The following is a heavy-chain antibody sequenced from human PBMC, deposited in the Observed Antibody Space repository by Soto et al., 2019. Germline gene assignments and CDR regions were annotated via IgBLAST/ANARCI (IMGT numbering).Heavy chain of an antibody. CDR2: ISGSGSIT. CDR3: ARAPAAPAHSDS. Sequence: QVQLVESGGGLVKPGGSLRLSCAASGFTVSDYYMTWIRQAPGKGLEWVSYISGSGSITDYSDSVKGQFTISRDNAKNSLYLSMDSLRAEATAVYNCARAPAAPAHSDSWGQGTLVTVSS. CDR1: GFTVSDYY. J-gene: IGHJ4*02. V-gene: IGHV3-11*01. D-gene: IGHD6-6*01.